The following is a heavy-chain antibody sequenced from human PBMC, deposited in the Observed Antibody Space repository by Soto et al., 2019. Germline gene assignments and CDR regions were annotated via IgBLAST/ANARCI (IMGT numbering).Heavy chain of an antibody. CDR1: GFTFSSYA. CDR3: AKDPGIAVAGIDY. D-gene: IGHD6-19*01. CDR2: ISGSGGST. Sequence: GGSLRLSCAASGFTFSSYAMSWVRQAPGKGLEWVSAISGSGGSTYYADSVKGRITISRENSKNTLYLQMNSLRAEDTAVYYCAKDPGIAVAGIDYWGQGTLVTVSS. V-gene: IGHV3-23*01. J-gene: IGHJ4*02.